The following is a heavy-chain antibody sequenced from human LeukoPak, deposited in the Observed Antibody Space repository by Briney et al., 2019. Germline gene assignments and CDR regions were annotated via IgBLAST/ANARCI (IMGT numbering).Heavy chain of an antibody. Sequence: SETLSLTCTVSGGSISSYYWSWIRQPPGKGLEWIGEINHSGSTNYNPSLKSRVTISVDTSKNQFSLKLGSVTAADTAVYHCARVGRDGYNFHYWGQGTLVIVSS. D-gene: IGHD5-24*01. J-gene: IGHJ4*02. V-gene: IGHV4-34*01. CDR1: GGSISSYY. CDR3: ARVGRDGYNFHY. CDR2: INHSGST.